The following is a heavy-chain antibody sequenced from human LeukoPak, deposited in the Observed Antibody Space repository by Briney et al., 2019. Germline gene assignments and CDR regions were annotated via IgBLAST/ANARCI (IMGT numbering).Heavy chain of an antibody. J-gene: IGHJ5*02. V-gene: IGHV3-48*01. CDR1: GFTFSTYT. CDR3: ARGGYCSSTSCFLIDP. D-gene: IGHD2-2*01. Sequence: PGGSLRLSCAASGFTFSTYTMNWVRQAPGKGLQWVSYISSSGTIYYSDSVKGRFTISRDNAKNTLFLQMHSLRAEDTAVYYCARGGYCSSTSCFLIDPWGQGTLVTVSS. CDR2: ISSSGTI.